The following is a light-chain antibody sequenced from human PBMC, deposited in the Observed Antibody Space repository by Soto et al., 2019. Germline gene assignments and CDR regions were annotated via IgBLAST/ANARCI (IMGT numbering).Light chain of an antibody. CDR3: SSYTASSPRV. CDR2: EVS. CDR1: SSDVGGFNS. J-gene: IGLJ1*01. Sequence: QSALTQPASLSGSPGQSITISCTGTSSDVGGFNSVSWYQQHPGKAPKLVIYEVSNRPSGISHRFSGTKSGNAASLTIAGLQAEDAADYYCSSYTASSPRVFGTGTKLTVL. V-gene: IGLV2-14*01.